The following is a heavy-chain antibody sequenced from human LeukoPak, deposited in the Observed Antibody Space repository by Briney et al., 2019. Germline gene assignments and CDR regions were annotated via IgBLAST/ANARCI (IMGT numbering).Heavy chain of an antibody. CDR3: ARDVGIAARVWFDP. Sequence: ASVKVSCKASGYTFTSYDINWVRQATGQGLEWMGWISAYNGNTNYAQKLQGRVTMTTDTSTSTAYMELRSLRSDDTAVYYCARDVGIAARVWFDPWGQGTLVTVSS. CDR1: GYTFTSYD. J-gene: IGHJ5*02. D-gene: IGHD6-6*01. V-gene: IGHV1-18*01. CDR2: ISAYNGNT.